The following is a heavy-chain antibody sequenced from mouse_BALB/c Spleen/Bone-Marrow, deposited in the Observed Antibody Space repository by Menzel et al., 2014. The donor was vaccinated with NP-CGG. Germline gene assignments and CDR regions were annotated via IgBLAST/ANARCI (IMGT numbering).Heavy chain of an antibody. J-gene: IGHJ3*01. CDR1: GYAFTSYN. D-gene: IGHD1-1*01. CDR2: IDPYNGGT. Sequence: EVRLQQSGPELVKPGASVKVSCKASGYAFTSYNMYWVKQSHGKSLEWIGYIDPYNGGTSYNQKFKGKATLTVDKSSSTAYMHRNSLTSEDSAVYYCARENYGSSPAYWGQGTLVTVSA. V-gene: IGHV1S135*01. CDR3: ARENYGSSPAY.